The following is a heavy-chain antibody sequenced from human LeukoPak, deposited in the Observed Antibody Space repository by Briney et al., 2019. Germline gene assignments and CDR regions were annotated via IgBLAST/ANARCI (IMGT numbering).Heavy chain of an antibody. V-gene: IGHV3-7*03. J-gene: IGHJ3*01. CDR2: ISNGGSPT. CDR3: ANDGTGVQAWTPEAFDL. D-gene: IGHD1-1*01. CDR1: GFTFSSSA. Sequence: GGSLRLSCAASGFTFSSSAMSWVRQTPGKGLEWVASISNGGSPTYYVDSVRGRFTISRDDAKNSLFLYMNSLRADDTAVYFCANDGTGVQAWTPEAFDLWGHGTMVTVSS.